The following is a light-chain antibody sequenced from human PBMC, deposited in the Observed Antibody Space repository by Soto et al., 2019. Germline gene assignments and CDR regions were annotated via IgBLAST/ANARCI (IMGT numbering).Light chain of an antibody. Sequence: EIVMTQSPATLSVSPGERVTLSCRASQSVSSNLAWYQQKGGQAPRLLLYDASTRATDIPARFSGSGSGTDFTLTISSLQSEDFAVYYCQHYYNSPPTFGGGTKVEIK. CDR1: QSVSSN. J-gene: IGKJ4*01. CDR2: DAS. V-gene: IGKV3-15*01. CDR3: QHYYNSPPT.